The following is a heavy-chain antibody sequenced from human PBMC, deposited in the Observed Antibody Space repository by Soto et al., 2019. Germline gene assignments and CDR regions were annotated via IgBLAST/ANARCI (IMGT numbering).Heavy chain of an antibody. CDR1: GFTFSSYS. D-gene: IGHD6-13*01. J-gene: IGHJ6*03. V-gene: IGHV3-48*01. Sequence: EVQLVESGGGLVQPGGSLRLSCAASGFTFSSYSMNWVRQAPGKGLEWVSYISSSSSTIYYADSVKGRFTISRDNAKNSLYQQRNSMSVEDTAVYYCARDGHSSSWGIYYYYYYMDVWGKGTTVTASS. CDR3: ARDGHSSSWGIYYYYYYMDV. CDR2: ISSSSSTI.